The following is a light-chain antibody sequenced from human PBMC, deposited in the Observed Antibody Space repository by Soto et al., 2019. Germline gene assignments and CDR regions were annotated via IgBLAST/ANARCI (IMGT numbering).Light chain of an antibody. CDR3: SSYTDSSNYV. J-gene: IGLJ1*01. Sequence: QSALTQPASVSGSPGQSITISCTGTSSDLAIYNYVSWYQQQPGKAPKLMIYQVTNRPSGVSNRFSGSRSGNTASLPLSGLQAEDEADYYCSSYTDSSNYVFGTGTKLTVL. CDR2: QVT. CDR1: SSDLAIYNY. V-gene: IGLV2-14*01.